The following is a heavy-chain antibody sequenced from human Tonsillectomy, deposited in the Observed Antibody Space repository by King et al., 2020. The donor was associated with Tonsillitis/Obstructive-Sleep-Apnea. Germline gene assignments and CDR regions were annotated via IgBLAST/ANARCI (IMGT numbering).Heavy chain of an antibody. D-gene: IGHD6-13*01. CDR2: INHSGST. Sequence: VQLQQWGAGLLKPSETLSLTCAVYGGSFSGYYWSWIRQPPGKGLEWIGEINHSGSTNYNPSLKSRVTISVDTSKNQFSLKLSSVTAADTAVYYCATNSTAGDWFDPWGQGTLVTVSS. V-gene: IGHV4-34*01. CDR1: GGSFSGYY. J-gene: IGHJ5*02. CDR3: ATNSTAGDWFDP.